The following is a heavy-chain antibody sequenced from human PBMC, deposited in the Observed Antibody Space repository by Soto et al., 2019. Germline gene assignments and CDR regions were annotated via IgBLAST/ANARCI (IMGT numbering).Heavy chain of an antibody. J-gene: IGHJ4*02. CDR3: ARRGGYPTIDY. CDR2: IYYSGST. D-gene: IGHD1-26*01. CDR1: GGSISSSSYY. V-gene: IGHV4-39*01. Sequence: QLQLQESGPGLVKPSETLSPTCTVSGGSISSSSYYWGWIRQPPGKGLEWIGSIYYSGSTYYNPSLKSRVTISVDTSKNQFSLKLSSVTAADTAVYYCARRGGYPTIDYWGQGTLVTVSS.